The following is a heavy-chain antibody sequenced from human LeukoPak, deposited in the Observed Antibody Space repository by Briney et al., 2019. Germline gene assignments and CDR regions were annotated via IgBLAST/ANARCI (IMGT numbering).Heavy chain of an antibody. D-gene: IGHD6-13*01. CDR2: IIPILGIA. Sequence: SVKVSCKASGGTFSSYAISWVRQAPGQGLEWMGRIIPILGIANYAQKFQGRVTITADKSTSTAYMELSSLRSEDTAVYYCARHHEQQLVTDYWGQGTLVTVSS. V-gene: IGHV1-69*04. J-gene: IGHJ4*02. CDR1: GGTFSSYA. CDR3: ARHHEQQLVTDY.